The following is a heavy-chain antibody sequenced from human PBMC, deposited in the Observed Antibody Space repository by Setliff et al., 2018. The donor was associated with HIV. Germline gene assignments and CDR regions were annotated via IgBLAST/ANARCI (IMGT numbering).Heavy chain of an antibody. CDR3: AKDWGSRLSYSFYYMDV. D-gene: IGHD3-16*01. CDR2: ISFDGTYK. V-gene: IGHV3-30*04. J-gene: IGHJ6*03. CDR1: GFTFNNYA. Sequence: GGSLRLSCAASGFTFNNYAIHWVRQAPGKGLEWVALISFDGTYKYYAESVKGRFTISRDNSRNTLYLQMNSLRTEDTAVYYCAKDWGSRLSYSFYYMDVWGKGTTVTVSS.